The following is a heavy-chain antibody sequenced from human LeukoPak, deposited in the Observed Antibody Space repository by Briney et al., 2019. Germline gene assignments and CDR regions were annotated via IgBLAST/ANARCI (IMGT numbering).Heavy chain of an antibody. D-gene: IGHD3-9*01. CDR3: ARRPSKYYDILTGYYRNEFDY. V-gene: IGHV3-53*01. CDR1: GFTVSSNY. CDR2: IYSGGST. Sequence: GGSLRLSCAASGFTVSSNYMSWVRQATGKGLEWVSVIYSGGSTYYADSVKGRFTISRDNSKNTLYLQMNSLRAEDTAVYYCARRPSKYYDILTGYYRNEFDYWGQGTLVTVSS. J-gene: IGHJ4*02.